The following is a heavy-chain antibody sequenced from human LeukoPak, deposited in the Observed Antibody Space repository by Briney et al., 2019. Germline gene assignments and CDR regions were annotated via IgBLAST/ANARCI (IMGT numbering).Heavy chain of an antibody. V-gene: IGHV3-30-3*01. D-gene: IGHD2-2*01. CDR3: AREYCSSTSCPLFDY. Sequence: PGGSLRLSCAASGFTFSSYAMHWVRQAPGKGLEWVALISYDGSNKYYADSVKGRFTISRDNSKNTLYLQMNSLRAEDTAVYYCAREYCSSTSCPLFDYWGQGTLVTVSS. CDR1: GFTFSSYA. J-gene: IGHJ4*02. CDR2: ISYDGSNK.